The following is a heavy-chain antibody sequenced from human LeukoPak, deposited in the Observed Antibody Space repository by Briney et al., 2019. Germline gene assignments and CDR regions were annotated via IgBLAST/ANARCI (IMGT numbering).Heavy chain of an antibody. CDR1: EFTFSNYA. CDR2: ISYDGNTI. V-gene: IGHV3-30-3*01. CDR3: ARSGGLQKFDY. D-gene: IGHD4-11*01. Sequence: GGSLRLSCAASEFTFSNYAVHWVRQAPGKGLQWVAVISYDGNTIHYADSVKGRFTISRDTSKNTLYLQMNSLRTENTAVYYCARSGGLQKFDYWGQGTLVTVSS. J-gene: IGHJ4*02.